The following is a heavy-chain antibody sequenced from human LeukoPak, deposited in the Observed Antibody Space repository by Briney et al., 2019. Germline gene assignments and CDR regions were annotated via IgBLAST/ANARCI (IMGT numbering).Heavy chain of an antibody. CDR1: GFTFTTYA. Sequence: AGGSLRLSCAASGFTFTTYALIWVRQAPEKGREWVSAISNSGGATFYADSVRGRFTISRDNSKHTLFLQMNSLRAEDTALYYCAKLGPTSATAYWGQGTLVTVSS. J-gene: IGHJ4*02. V-gene: IGHV3-23*01. CDR2: ISNSGGAT. CDR3: AKLGPTSATAY.